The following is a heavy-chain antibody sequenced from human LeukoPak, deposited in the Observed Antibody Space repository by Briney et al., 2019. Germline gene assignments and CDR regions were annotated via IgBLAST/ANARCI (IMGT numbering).Heavy chain of an antibody. D-gene: IGHD2-15*01. CDR3: TTRRQDGW. Sequence: GGSLRLSCVASRFTFSDAWMSWVRQAPGKGLEWVGRIKSKIDGGTIDYAAPVKDRFTISRDDSRNTLYLQMNSLKTEDTAVYYCTTRRQDGWWGQGTLVTVSS. V-gene: IGHV3-15*01. CDR1: RFTFSDAW. CDR2: IKSKIDGGTI. J-gene: IGHJ4*02.